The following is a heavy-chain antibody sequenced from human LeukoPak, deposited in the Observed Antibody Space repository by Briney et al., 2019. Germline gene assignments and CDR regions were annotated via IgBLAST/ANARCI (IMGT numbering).Heavy chain of an antibody. D-gene: IGHD5-18*01. J-gene: IGHJ4*02. Sequence: GASVKVSCKASGYTFTNYYMHWLRQAPGQGLEWMGIINPSGDRTSYAQKFQGRLTMTRDTSTDTVYMEMRSLKSDDTAVYYCARERERWTQLFVLEYWGQGTLVTVSS. CDR2: INPSGDRT. CDR1: GYTFTNYY. V-gene: IGHV1-46*01. CDR3: ARERERWTQLFVLEY.